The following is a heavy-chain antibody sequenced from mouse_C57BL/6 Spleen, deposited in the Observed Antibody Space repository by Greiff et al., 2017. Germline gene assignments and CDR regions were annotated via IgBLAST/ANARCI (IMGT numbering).Heavy chain of an antibody. CDR3: ARVNLDGYSLFDY. J-gene: IGHJ2*01. Sequence: DVKLVESGPGLVKPSQSLSLTCSVTGYSITSGYYWNWIRQFPGNKLEWMGYISYDGSNNYNPSLKNRISITRDTSKNQFFLKLNSVTTEDTATYYCARVNLDGYSLFDYWGQGTTLTVSS. D-gene: IGHD2-3*01. V-gene: IGHV3-6*01. CDR1: GYSITSGYY. CDR2: ISYDGSN.